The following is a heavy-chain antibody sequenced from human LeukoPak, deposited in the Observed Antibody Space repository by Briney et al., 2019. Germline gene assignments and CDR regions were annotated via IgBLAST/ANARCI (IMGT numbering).Heavy chain of an antibody. Sequence: GGSLRLSCAASGTTFDSHHMTWVRQTPEKGLEWVANINQDGSEKNYVDSVKGRFTISRDNAKKSLYLQMNSLRAEDTAVYYCASAAGWESAYWGQGTLVTVSS. CDR2: INQDGSEK. V-gene: IGHV3-7*01. CDR1: GTTFDSHH. CDR3: ASAAGWESAY. J-gene: IGHJ4*02. D-gene: IGHD1-26*01.